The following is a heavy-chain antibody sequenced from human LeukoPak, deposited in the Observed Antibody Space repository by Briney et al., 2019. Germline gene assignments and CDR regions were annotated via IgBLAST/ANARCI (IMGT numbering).Heavy chain of an antibody. Sequence: PSQTLSLTCTVSGGSISSGGYYWSWIRQHPGKGLEWIGYIYYSGSTYYNPSLKSRVTISVDTSKNQFSLKLSSVTAADTAVYYCARDLYCTNGVCEGWFDPWGQGTLVTVSS. J-gene: IGHJ5*02. CDR1: GGSISSGGYY. CDR3: ARDLYCTNGVCEGWFDP. D-gene: IGHD2-8*01. CDR2: IYYSGST. V-gene: IGHV4-31*03.